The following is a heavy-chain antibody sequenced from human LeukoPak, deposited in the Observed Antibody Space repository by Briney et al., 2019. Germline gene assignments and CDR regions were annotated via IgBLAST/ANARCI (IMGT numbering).Heavy chain of an antibody. Sequence: GGSLRLSCEVSGLKFSDAWMNWVRQAPGRGLEWVGRMKSYGGGGTRDYAASVKGRFTISRDDSKNTLFLQMSSLQADDTAVYYCVWDGNFYYDMAVRGQGTTVTVS. J-gene: IGHJ6*02. CDR3: VWDGNFYYDMAV. CDR1: GLKFSDAW. V-gene: IGHV3-15*01. CDR2: MKSYGGGGTR. D-gene: IGHD1-26*01.